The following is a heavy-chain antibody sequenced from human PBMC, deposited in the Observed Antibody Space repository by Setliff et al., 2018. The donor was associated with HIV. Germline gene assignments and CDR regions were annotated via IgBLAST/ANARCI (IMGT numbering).Heavy chain of an antibody. CDR2: VYSSGST. V-gene: IGHV4-39*01. D-gene: IGHD3-3*01. J-gene: IGHJ5*02. CDR3: ARVPSAGVRGRPDLYHWFDP. CDR1: GGSIGIRSYF. Sequence: PSETLSLTCTVSGGSIGIRSYFWGWIRQPPGKGLEWIGSVYSSGSTYYNPSLKSRVTVSVDTSKDQFSLRLSSVTVADTAVYYCARVPSAGVRGRPDLYHWFDPWGQGTLVTVSS.